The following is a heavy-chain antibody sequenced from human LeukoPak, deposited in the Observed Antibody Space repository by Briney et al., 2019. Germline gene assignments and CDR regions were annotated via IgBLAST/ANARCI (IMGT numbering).Heavy chain of an antibody. D-gene: IGHD2-21*01. V-gene: IGHV3-21*01. CDR3: ARHLKLLQAAIRYSAMVV. Sequence: GGSLRLSCAASGFTFSTYDMNWVRHTSGKGLEWVSSISTGSDYIYYADSVKGRLTISRDNAKNSLYLQMNSPRAKDTAIYYCARHLKLLQAAIRYSAMVVWGQEPRVPVPS. CDR1: GFTFSTYD. CDR2: ISTGSDYI. J-gene: IGHJ6*02.